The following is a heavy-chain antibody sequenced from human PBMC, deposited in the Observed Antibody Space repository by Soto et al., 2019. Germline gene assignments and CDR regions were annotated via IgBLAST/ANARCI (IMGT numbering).Heavy chain of an antibody. V-gene: IGHV3-53*02. Sequence: EVQLVETGGGLLQPGGSLRLSCAASGFTVSSNYMSWVRQAPGKGLEWVSVIYSGGSTYYADSVKGRFTISRDNSKNTLYLQMNSLRAEDTAVYYCARDLWGYCSGGSCYNYYYGMDVWGQGTTVTVSS. D-gene: IGHD2-15*01. J-gene: IGHJ6*02. CDR3: ARDLWGYCSGGSCYNYYYGMDV. CDR1: GFTVSSNY. CDR2: IYSGGST.